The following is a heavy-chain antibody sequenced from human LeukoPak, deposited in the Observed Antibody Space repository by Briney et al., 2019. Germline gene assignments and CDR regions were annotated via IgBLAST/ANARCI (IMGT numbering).Heavy chain of an antibody. CDR1: GFTFSCYA. D-gene: IGHD3-22*01. CDR3: AKDSGDYDSSGYYLHDF. Sequence: GGSLRLSCAASGFTFSCYAMSWVRQAPGKGPEWVSAISGSGGSTYYADSVKGRFTISRDNSKNTLYLQMNSLRAEDTAVYYCAKDSGDYDSSGYYLHDFWGQGTLVTVSS. CDR2: ISGSGGST. J-gene: IGHJ4*02. V-gene: IGHV3-23*01.